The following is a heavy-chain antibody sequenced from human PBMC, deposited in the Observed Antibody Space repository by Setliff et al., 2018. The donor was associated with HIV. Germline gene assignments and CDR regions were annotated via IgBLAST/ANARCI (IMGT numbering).Heavy chain of an antibody. V-gene: IGHV3-49*03. J-gene: IGHJ4*02. CDR1: GFSIDDYA. CDR3: ARDRGRYGDYRDFDY. CDR2: VRGIAYGGTT. Sequence: GGSLRLSCTASGFSIDDYAMNWFRQAPGRGLEWVGLVRGIAYGGTTEYAASVRGRFTISRDDSKNIAYLQMNSLKTEDTAVYYCARDRGRYGDYRDFDYWGQGALVTVSS. D-gene: IGHD4-17*01.